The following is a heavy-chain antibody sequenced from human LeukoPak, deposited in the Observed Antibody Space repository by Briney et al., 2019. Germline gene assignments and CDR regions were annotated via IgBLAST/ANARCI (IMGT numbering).Heavy chain of an antibody. CDR1: GGSISSYY. CDR2: IYYSGST. CDR3: ARELVEVATIMIRYYFDF. Sequence: SETLSLTCTVSGGSISSYYWSWIRQPPGKGLEWIGYIYYSGSTNYNPSLKSRVTISVDTSKNQFSLKLRSVTAADTAVYYCARELVEVATIMIRYYFDFWGQGTLVTVSS. D-gene: IGHD5-24*01. J-gene: IGHJ4*02. V-gene: IGHV4-59*12.